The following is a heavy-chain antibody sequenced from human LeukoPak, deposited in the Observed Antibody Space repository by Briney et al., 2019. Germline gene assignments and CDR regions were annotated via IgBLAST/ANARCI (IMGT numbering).Heavy chain of an antibody. D-gene: IGHD2-15*01. CDR1: GFTFSSYS. Sequence: PGGSLRLSCAASGFTFSSYSMNWVRQAPGKGLEWVSYISSSSTIYYADSVKGRFTISRDNAKNSLYLQMNSLRAEDTAVYYCARDGYCSGGSCYHDAFDIWGQGTMVTVSS. V-gene: IGHV3-48*01. CDR3: ARDGYCSGGSCYHDAFDI. J-gene: IGHJ3*02. CDR2: ISSSSTI.